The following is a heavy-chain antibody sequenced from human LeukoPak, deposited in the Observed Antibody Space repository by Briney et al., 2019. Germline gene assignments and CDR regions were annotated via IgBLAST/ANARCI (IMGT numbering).Heavy chain of an antibody. CDR1: GFTFSSYP. D-gene: IGHD3-22*01. Sequence: GGSLRLSCAASGFTFSSYPMHWVRQAPGKGLDWVAVISYDGNNNYYADSVEGRFTISRDNSKNTLYLQMNSLRTEDTAVYYCARDSVKVPSSGPADYWGLGTLVTVSS. V-gene: IGHV3-30*04. CDR3: ARDSVKVPSSGPADY. CDR2: ISYDGNNN. J-gene: IGHJ4*02.